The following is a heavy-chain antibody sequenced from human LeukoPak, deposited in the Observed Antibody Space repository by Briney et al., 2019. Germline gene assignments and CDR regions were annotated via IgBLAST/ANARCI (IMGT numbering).Heavy chain of an antibody. V-gene: IGHV3-21*01. J-gene: IGHJ4*02. D-gene: IGHD3-22*01. CDR2: ISSSSSYI. Sequence: GGSLRLSCAASGFTFSSYSMNWVRQAPGKGLEWVSSISSSSSYIYYADSVKGRFTISRDNAKNSPYLQMNSLRAEDTAVYYCARVPQDSSGYDYWGQGTLVTVSS. CDR1: GFTFSSYS. CDR3: ARVPQDSSGYDY.